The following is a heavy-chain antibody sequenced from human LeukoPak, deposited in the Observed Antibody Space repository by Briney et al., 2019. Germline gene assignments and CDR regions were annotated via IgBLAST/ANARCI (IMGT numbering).Heavy chain of an antibody. Sequence: SETLSLTCAVYGGSFNDYYWNWIRQPPGKGLEWIGEINHSGSTNYNPSLKSRVTISVDTSKNQFSLKLSSVTAADTAVYFCARLRAHAYNYGFDYWGQGALVTVSS. CDR2: INHSGST. D-gene: IGHD5-24*01. CDR3: ARLRAHAYNYGFDY. CDR1: GGSFNDYY. V-gene: IGHV4-34*01. J-gene: IGHJ4*02.